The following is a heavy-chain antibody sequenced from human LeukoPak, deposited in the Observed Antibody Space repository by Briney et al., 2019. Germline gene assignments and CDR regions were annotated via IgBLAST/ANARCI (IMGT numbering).Heavy chain of an antibody. D-gene: IGHD3-22*01. CDR3: VRDLYRIVVVPHYFDY. V-gene: IGHV3-48*03. CDR1: GFTFSSYE. CDR2: ISSSGSTI. Sequence: GGSLRLSCAASGFTFSSYEMNWVRQAPGKGLEWVSYISSSGSTIYYADSVKGRFTISRDNAKNSLYLQMNSLRAEDTAVYYCVRDLYRIVVVPHYFDYWGQGTLVTVSS. J-gene: IGHJ4*02.